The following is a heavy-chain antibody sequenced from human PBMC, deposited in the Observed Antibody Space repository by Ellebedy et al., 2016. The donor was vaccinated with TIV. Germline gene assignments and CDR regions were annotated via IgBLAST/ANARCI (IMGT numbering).Heavy chain of an antibody. Sequence: GESLKISCAASGFTFSDYYMNWIRQAPGKGLEWVSYIGSSSTHTNYADSVKGRFTISGDNAKNSLYLQMNSLRAEDTAVYYCARGQDSSGYFPFDYWGQGTLVTVSS. CDR3: ARGQDSSGYFPFDY. CDR2: IGSSSTHT. J-gene: IGHJ4*02. V-gene: IGHV3-11*06. CDR1: GFTFSDYY. D-gene: IGHD3-22*01.